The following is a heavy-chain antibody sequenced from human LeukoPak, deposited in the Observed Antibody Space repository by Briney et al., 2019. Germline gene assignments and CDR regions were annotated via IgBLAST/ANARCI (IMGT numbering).Heavy chain of an antibody. D-gene: IGHD3-3*02. CDR2: MHQSGST. CDR1: VGSFSGYY. J-gene: IGHJ4*02. CDR3: ARHFAGLSSGLDY. Sequence: PSETLSLTCAVYVGSFSGYYWGWIRQPPGKGLEWMASMHQSGSTSYNPSLKSRVTISVDTSKNQFSLQLTSVTAADTAVYYCARHFAGLSSGLDYWGQGTLVTVSS. V-gene: IGHV4-34*01.